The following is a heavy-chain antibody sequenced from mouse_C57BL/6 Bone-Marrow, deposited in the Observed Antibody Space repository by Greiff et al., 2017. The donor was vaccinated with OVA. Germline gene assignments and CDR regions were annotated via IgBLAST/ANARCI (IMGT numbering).Heavy chain of an antibody. D-gene: IGHD3-2*02. CDR3: ARFLHSSGYSWCAY. V-gene: IGHV7-3*01. Sequence: EVKLMESGGGLVQPGGSLSLSCAASGFTFTDYYMSWVRQPPGKALEWLGFIRNKANGYTTAYSASVKGRFTISRDNSQSILYRQMNALRAEDSATYYCARFLHSSGYSWCAYWGQGTLVTVSA. CDR2: IRNKANGYTT. CDR1: GFTFTDYY. J-gene: IGHJ3*01.